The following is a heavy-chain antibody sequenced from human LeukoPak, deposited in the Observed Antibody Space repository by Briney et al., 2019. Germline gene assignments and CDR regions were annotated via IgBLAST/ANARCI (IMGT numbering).Heavy chain of an antibody. Sequence: GGSLRLSCAASGFTFSSYGMHWVRQAPGKGLEWVAVICYDGSNKYYADSVKGRFTISRDNSKNPLYLQMNSLRAEDTAVYYCARDLNDYWGQGTLVTVSS. CDR2: ICYDGSNK. J-gene: IGHJ4*02. CDR1: GFTFSSYG. CDR3: ARDLNDY. V-gene: IGHV3-33*01.